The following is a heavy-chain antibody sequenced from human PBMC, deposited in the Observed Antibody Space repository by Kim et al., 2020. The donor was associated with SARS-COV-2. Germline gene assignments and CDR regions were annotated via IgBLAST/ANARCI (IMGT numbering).Heavy chain of an antibody. CDR1: GGSISSYY. J-gene: IGHJ6*02. CDR3: ARDGSSSWYYGMDV. D-gene: IGHD6-13*01. V-gene: IGHV4-59*01. Sequence: SETLSLTCTVSGGSISSYYWSWIRQPPGKGLEWIGYIYYSGSTNYNPSLKSRVTISVDTSKNQFSLKLSSVTAADTAVYYCARDGSSSWYYGMDVWGQGTTVTVSS. CDR2: IYYSGST.